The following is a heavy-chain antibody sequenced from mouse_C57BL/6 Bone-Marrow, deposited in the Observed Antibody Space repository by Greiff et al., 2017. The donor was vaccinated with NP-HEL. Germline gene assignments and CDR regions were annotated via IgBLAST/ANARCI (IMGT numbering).Heavy chain of an antibody. Sequence: EVQLQQSGPELVKPGASVKISCKASGYTFTDYYMNWVKQSPGKSLEWIGDINPNNGGTSYNQKFKGKATLTVDKSSSTAYMELRSLTSEDSAVYYCARRGYYCDYWGQGTTLTVSS. V-gene: IGHV1-26*01. CDR2: INPNNGGT. CDR1: GYTFTDYY. CDR3: ARRGYYCDY. J-gene: IGHJ2*01.